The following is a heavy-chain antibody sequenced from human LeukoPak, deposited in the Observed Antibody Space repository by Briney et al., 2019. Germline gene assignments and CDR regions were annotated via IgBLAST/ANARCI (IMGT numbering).Heavy chain of an antibody. CDR3: ARRNPYTTSPEHAFDI. Sequence: GESLKISCKGSGYSFTSYWIGWVRQMPGKGLEWMGIIYPGDSDTRYSPSFQGQVTISAKKFNSTAYLQWSSLKASDTAMYYCARRNPYTTSPEHAFDIWGQGTMVTVSS. D-gene: IGHD6-6*01. V-gene: IGHV5-51*01. CDR2: IYPGDSDT. CDR1: GYSFTSYW. J-gene: IGHJ3*02.